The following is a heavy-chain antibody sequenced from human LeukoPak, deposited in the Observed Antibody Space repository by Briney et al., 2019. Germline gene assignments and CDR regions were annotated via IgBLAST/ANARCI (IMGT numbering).Heavy chain of an antibody. CDR1: GGSISSYY. V-gene: IGHV4-59*01. D-gene: IGHD3-16*01. CDR2: RYYSGST. Sequence: SETLSLTCSVSGGSISSYYWKWIRQPPGKGLEWIGYRYYSGSTNYNPSLKSRVTISVDTSKSQFSLKLISVTAADTDIYYCARVRGDFETDWGQGTLVTVSS. CDR3: ARVRGDFETD. J-gene: IGHJ1*01.